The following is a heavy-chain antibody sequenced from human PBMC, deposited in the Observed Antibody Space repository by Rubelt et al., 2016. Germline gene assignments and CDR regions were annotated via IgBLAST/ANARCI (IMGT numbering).Heavy chain of an antibody. J-gene: IGHJ4*02. CDR1: GGSISSYS. D-gene: IGHD4-11*01. Sequence: QVQLQESGPGLVKPSETLSLTCTVSGGSISSYSWSWIRQPPGKGLEWIGYISNSGSTSYNPSLKSRVTISLDTSKNQFSLMLFSLTAADTSVYYCARHASGANSYYDYWGQGTLVTVSS. CDR2: ISNSGST. CDR3: ARHASGANSYYDY. V-gene: IGHV4-59*08.